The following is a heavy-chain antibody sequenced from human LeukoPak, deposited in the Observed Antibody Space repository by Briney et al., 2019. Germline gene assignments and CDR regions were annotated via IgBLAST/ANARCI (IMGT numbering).Heavy chain of an antibody. V-gene: IGHV1-69*13. CDR2: IIPIFGTP. CDR3: ARGGNYYGSGNYYYYYYYMDV. J-gene: IGHJ6*03. CDR1: GGTFSSYT. D-gene: IGHD3-10*01. Sequence: SVKVSCRASGGTFSSYTISWVRQAPGQGLEWMGGIIPIFGTPNYAQKFQGRVTIIADEPTSTVYMELSSLRSEDTAVYYCARGGNYYGSGNYYYYYYYMDVWGKGTTVTVSS.